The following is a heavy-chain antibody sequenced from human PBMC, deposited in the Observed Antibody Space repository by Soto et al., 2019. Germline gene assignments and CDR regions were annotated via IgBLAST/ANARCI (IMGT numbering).Heavy chain of an antibody. CDR1: GFTLSNYG. CDR3: AKDYVGSSKVFDF. V-gene: IGHV3-30*18. D-gene: IGHD2-2*01. Sequence: GGSLRLSCAVYGFTLSNYGTHWVRQAPGKGLEWVTLISDDGTNKYFPDSVKGRFTISRDNSRNMVYLQMNRLRVEDTAVYYCAKDYVGSSKVFDFCGQGTLVTVS. CDR2: ISDDGTNK. J-gene: IGHJ3*01.